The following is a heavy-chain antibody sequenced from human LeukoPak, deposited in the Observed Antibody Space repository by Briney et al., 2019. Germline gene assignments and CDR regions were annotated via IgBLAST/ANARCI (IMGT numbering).Heavy chain of an antibody. CDR2: MNPNSGNT. J-gene: IGHJ6*03. Sequence: ASVKVSCKASGYTFTGYDTNWVRQATGQGLEWMGWMNPNSGNTGYAQKFQGRVTITRNTSIGTAYMELSSLRSEDTAVYYCARARRNRYYYYYMDVWGKGTTVTVSS. CDR1: GYTFTGYD. D-gene: IGHD1-14*01. CDR3: ARARRNRYYYYYMDV. V-gene: IGHV1-8*03.